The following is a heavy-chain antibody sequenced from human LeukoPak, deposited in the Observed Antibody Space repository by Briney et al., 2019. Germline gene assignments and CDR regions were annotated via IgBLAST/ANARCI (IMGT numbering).Heavy chain of an antibody. CDR1: GFTFSNYW. V-gene: IGHV3-74*01. CDR2: IISDGSRT. D-gene: IGHD4-17*01. Sequence: GGSLRLSCAASGFTFSNYWMYWVRQASGKGLVWVSQIISDGSRTYYADSVKGRSTISRDNTKNTLYLQMNSLRAEDTAVYYCVRDGDNLGRDFDYWGQGTLVTVSS. CDR3: VRDGDNLGRDFDY. J-gene: IGHJ4*02.